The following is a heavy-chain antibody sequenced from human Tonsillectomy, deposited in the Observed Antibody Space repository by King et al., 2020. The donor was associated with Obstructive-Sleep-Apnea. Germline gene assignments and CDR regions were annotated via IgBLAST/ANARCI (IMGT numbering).Heavy chain of an antibody. CDR1: GFTFSTFS. CDR3: ARETGYCGGGRCYRYGMDV. J-gene: IGHJ6*02. CDR2: ITSSGSYI. Sequence: VQLVESGGGLVKPGGSLRLSCAASGFTFSTFSMNWVRQAPGKGLEWVSSITSSGSYIYYVDSVKGRFTISRDNAKNSLFLHMNSLRAEDTAVYSCARETGYCGGGRCYRYGMDVWGQGTTVTVSS. D-gene: IGHD2-15*01. V-gene: IGHV3-21*01.